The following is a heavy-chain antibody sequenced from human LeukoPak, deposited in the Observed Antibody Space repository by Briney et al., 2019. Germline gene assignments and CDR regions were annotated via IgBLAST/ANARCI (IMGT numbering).Heavy chain of an antibody. Sequence: GESLKISCKGSGYIFTTYWIGWVRQIPGKGLEWMGVIYPGDFDTRYSPSFQGQVTISADKSISTAYLQWSSLEASDTAMYYCARVGPGNYWDYFDYWGQGTLVIVSS. V-gene: IGHV5-51*01. CDR2: IYPGDFDT. J-gene: IGHJ4*02. CDR3: ARVGPGNYWDYFDY. CDR1: GYIFTTYW. D-gene: IGHD2-8*02.